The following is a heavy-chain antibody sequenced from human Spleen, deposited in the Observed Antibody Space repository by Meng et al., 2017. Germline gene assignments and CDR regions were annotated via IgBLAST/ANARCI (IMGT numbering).Heavy chain of an antibody. CDR1: GYTFIMYY. CDR3: ARGTPGRSYSDY. J-gene: IGHJ4*02. CDR2: ISPSGDGT. D-gene: IGHD3-10*01. Sequence: QVHLVQSGAEVKKPGASVKVSCKATGYTFIMYYMYWVRQAPGQGLEWMGIISPSGDGTTYAQRFQGRFTMTTDTSTSTVYMELSSLRSEDTAVYYCARGTPGRSYSDYWGPGTLVTVSS. V-gene: IGHV1-46*03.